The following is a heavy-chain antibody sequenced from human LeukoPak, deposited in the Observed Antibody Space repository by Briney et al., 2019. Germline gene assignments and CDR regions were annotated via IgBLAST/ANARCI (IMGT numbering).Heavy chain of an antibody. D-gene: IGHD6-19*01. J-gene: IGHJ5*02. V-gene: IGHV3-33*01. Sequence: GGSLRLSCATSGFTFSGYGMHWVRQAPGKGLEWVTVIWSDGSNKYYADSVKGRFTISRDNSKNTLYLQMNSLRAEDTAVYYCASEPPSGWYNANWFDPWGQGTLVTVSS. CDR3: ASEPPSGWYNANWFDP. CDR2: IWSDGSNK. CDR1: GFTFSGYG.